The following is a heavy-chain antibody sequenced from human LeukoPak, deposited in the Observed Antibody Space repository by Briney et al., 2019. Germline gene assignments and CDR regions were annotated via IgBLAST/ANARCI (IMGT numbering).Heavy chain of an antibody. Sequence: SQTLSLTCAISGDSVSSNSVTWNWIRQSPSRGLEWLGRTYYRSTWYNDYAVSVRGRITVNPDTSKNQFSLHLNSVTPEDTAVYYCARRLTQYDCFDPWGRRILVTVSS. CDR2: TYYRSTWYN. V-gene: IGHV6-1*01. CDR1: GDSVSSNSVT. J-gene: IGHJ5*02. CDR3: ARRLTQYDCFDP. D-gene: IGHD2-2*01.